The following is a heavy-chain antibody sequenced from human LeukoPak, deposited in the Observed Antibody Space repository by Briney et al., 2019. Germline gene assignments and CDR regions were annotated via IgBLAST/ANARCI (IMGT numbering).Heavy chain of an antibody. CDR3: ARGPPLTYDHTPEGYYHYYMDV. J-gene: IGHJ6*03. D-gene: IGHD1-14*01. Sequence: GASVKVSCKTSGGTFGSFAIAWLRQAPGQGLEWMGGNIPIFATTDYAQEFQGRVSITADEFTSTVYMELTSLRSDDTGVYYCARGPPLTYDHTPEGYYHYYMDVWGKGTTIIISS. CDR2: NIPIFATT. V-gene: IGHV1-69*13. CDR1: GGTFGSFA.